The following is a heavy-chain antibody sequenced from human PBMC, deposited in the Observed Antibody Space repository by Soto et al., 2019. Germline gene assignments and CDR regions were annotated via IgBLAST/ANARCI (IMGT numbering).Heavy chain of an antibody. CDR1: GGTFSSYA. V-gene: IGHV1-69*06. CDR2: IIPIFGTA. CDR3: ALDLSWFDP. Sequence: ASVKVFCKASGGTFSSYAISWVRQAPGQGLEWMGGIIPIFGTANYAQMFQGRVTITADKSTSTAYVELSSLRSEDTAVYYCALDLSWFDPWGQGTLVTVSS. J-gene: IGHJ5*02.